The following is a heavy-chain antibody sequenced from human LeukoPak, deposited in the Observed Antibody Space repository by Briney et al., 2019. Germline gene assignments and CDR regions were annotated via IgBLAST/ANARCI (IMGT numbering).Heavy chain of an antibody. V-gene: IGHV1-69*13. CDR2: IIPIFGTA. D-gene: IGHD1-26*01. CDR3: ARVVSGSYYSFDY. Sequence: ASVKVSCKASGGTFSGYAISWVRQAPGQGLEWMGGIIPIFGTANYAQKFQGRVTITADESTSTAYMELSSLRSEDTAVYYCARVVSGSYYSFDYWGQGTLVTVSS. J-gene: IGHJ4*02. CDR1: GGTFSGYA.